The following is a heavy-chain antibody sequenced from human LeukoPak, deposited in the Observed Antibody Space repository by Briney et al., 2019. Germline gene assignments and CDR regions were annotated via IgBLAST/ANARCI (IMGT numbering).Heavy chain of an antibody. CDR2: ISSSSSYI. V-gene: IGHV3-21*01. CDR1: GFTFSSYS. J-gene: IGHJ4*02. CDR3: ARDQKRGIVGATVSIDY. Sequence: PGGSLRLSCAASGFTFSSYSMNWVRQAPGKGLEWVSSISSSSSYIYYADSVKGRFTISRDNAKNSLYLQMNSLRAEDTAVYYCARDQKRGIVGATVSIDYWGQGTLVTASS. D-gene: IGHD1-26*01.